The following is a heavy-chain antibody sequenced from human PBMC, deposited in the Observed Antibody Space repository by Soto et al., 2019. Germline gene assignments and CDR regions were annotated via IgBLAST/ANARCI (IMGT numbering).Heavy chain of an antibody. Sequence: QVQLQQWGAGLLKPSETLSLTCAVYGGSFSPYIWSWIRQPPGKGLAWIGESSHNGVTDFSPSVKSRATVSVDTSKNQFSLNLTSVTAADTAVYYCAGRRRGSSSWFDFWGQGTLVAVSS. J-gene: IGHJ4*02. CDR3: AGRRRGSSSWFDF. V-gene: IGHV4-34*02. CDR2: SSHNGVT. D-gene: IGHD3-16*01. CDR1: GGSFSPYI.